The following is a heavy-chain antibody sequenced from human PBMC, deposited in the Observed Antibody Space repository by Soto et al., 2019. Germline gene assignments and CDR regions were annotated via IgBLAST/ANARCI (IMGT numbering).Heavy chain of an antibody. Sequence: GGSLRLSWEASGLTFSSYWMSWVSQAPGKGREWVANIKQDGSEKYYEESVKGRFTISRDNAKNSLYLQMNSLRAEDSAVYYFASQKQTAMLIHFDYWGQGTLVTVSS. CDR1: GLTFSSYW. J-gene: IGHJ4*02. D-gene: IGHD5-18*01. CDR3: ASQKQTAMLIHFDY. CDR2: IKQDGSEK. V-gene: IGHV3-7*01.